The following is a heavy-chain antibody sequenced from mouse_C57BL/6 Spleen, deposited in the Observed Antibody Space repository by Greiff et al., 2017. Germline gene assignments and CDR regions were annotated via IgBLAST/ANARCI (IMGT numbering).Heavy chain of an antibody. D-gene: IGHD3-2*02. J-gene: IGHJ2*01. CDR2: IYPGDGDT. CDR1: GYAFSSYW. Sequence: QVHVKQSGAELVKPGASVKISCKASGYAFSSYWMNWVKQRPGKGLEWIGQIYPGDGDTNYNGKFKGKATLTADKSSSTAYMQLRSLTSEDSAVYFCARGRQLSLDYWGQGTTLTVSS. V-gene: IGHV1-80*01. CDR3: ARGRQLSLDY.